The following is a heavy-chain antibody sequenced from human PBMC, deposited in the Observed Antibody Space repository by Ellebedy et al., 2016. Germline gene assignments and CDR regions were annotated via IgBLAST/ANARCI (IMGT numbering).Heavy chain of an antibody. CDR1: GGSISSYY. V-gene: IGHV4-4*07. Sequence: SETLSLTXTVSGGSISSYYWSWIRQPAGKGLEWIGRIYTSGSTNYNPSLKSRVTMSVDTSKNQFSLKLSSVTAADTAVYYCARVGKHIVVVPAGLDYWGQGTLVTVSS. CDR2: IYTSGST. J-gene: IGHJ4*02. CDR3: ARVGKHIVVVPAGLDY. D-gene: IGHD2-2*01.